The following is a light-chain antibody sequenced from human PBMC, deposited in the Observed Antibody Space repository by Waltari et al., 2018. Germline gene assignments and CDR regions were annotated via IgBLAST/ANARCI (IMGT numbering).Light chain of an antibody. V-gene: IGLV2-14*01. CDR2: EVS. CDR3: SSYATRYMVL. Sequence: QSALTQPASVSGSVGQSISISCNGSNNDIGAHNLVSWYQQYPGKPPKLVSYEVSNRPSGVSNRFSASKSGTTASLTISGLQAEDEAEYFCSSYATRYMVLFGGGTRVTVL. J-gene: IGLJ2*01. CDR1: NNDIGAHNL.